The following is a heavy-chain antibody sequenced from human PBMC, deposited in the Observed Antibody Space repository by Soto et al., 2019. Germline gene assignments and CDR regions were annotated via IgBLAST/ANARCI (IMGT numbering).Heavy chain of an antibody. CDR3: AREGEGYCSGGSCYSGRNWFDP. D-gene: IGHD2-15*01. Sequence: QVQLVQSGAEVKKPGSSVKVSCKASGGTFSSYAISWVRQAPGQGLEWMGGIIPICGTANYAQKFQGRVTITADESTSTAYMELSSLRSEDTAVYYCAREGEGYCSGGSCYSGRNWFDPWGQGTLVTVSS. J-gene: IGHJ5*02. CDR2: IIPICGTA. CDR1: GGTFSSYA. V-gene: IGHV1-69*01.